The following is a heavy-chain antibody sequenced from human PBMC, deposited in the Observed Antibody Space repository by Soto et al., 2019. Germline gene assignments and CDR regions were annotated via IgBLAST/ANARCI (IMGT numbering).Heavy chain of an antibody. D-gene: IGHD5-12*01. CDR3: ASKGGYSGYDEVYYYGMDV. CDR2: INPSGGST. V-gene: IGHV1-46*01. CDR1: GYTFTSYY. Sequence: GASVKVSCKASGYTFTSYYLHWVRQASGQGLEWMGIINPSGGSTSYAQKFQGRVTMTRDTSTSTVYMELSSLRSEDTAVYYCASKGGYSGYDEVYYYGMDVWGQGTTVTVSS. J-gene: IGHJ6*02.